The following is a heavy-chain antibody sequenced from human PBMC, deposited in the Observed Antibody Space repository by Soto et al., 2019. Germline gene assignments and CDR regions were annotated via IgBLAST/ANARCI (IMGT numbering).Heavy chain of an antibody. J-gene: IGHJ6*02. Sequence: GASVKVSCKASGYTFTSYAMHWVRQAPGQRLEWMGWINAGNGNTKYSQKFQGRVTITRDTSASAAYMELSSLRSEDTAVYYCARDRVAYYDILKHYYYYGMDVWGQGTTVTVSS. CDR3: ARDRVAYYDILKHYYYYGMDV. V-gene: IGHV1-3*01. CDR2: INAGNGNT. CDR1: GYTFTSYA. D-gene: IGHD3-9*01.